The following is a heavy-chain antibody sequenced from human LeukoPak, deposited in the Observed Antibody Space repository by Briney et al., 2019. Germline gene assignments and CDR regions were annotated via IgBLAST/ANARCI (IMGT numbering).Heavy chain of an antibody. V-gene: IGHV4-59*01. Sequence: SETLSLTCTVSDDSITIYYWSWIRQPPGKGLKWIGYIDHTGITNYNPSLNSRVTISRDTSKNHFSLRLSSVTAADTAVYYCVRAVRGDITNRYYYYYMDVWGKGTTVTISS. CDR1: DDSITIYY. CDR2: IDHTGIT. CDR3: VRAVRGDITNRYYYYYMDV. J-gene: IGHJ6*03. D-gene: IGHD3-10*02.